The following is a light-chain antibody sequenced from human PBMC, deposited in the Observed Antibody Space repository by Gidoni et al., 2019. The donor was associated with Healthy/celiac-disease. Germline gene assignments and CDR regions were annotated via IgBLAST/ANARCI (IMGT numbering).Light chain of an antibody. J-gene: IGKJ2*01. Sequence: DIQMTQSPSTLSASVGDRVTITCRARKSISSWLAWYQQKTGKDPKLLIYKASSLESGVPSRFSGSGSGTEFTLTISSLQPDDFATYYCQQYNSYSFGQGTKLEIK. CDR2: KAS. CDR1: KSISSW. CDR3: QQYNSYS. V-gene: IGKV1-5*03.